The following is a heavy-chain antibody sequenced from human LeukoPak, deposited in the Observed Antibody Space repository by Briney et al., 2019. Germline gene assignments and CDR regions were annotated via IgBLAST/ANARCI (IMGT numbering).Heavy chain of an antibody. CDR1: GFMLSGTW. V-gene: IGHV3-21*01. Sequence: GGSLRLSCAASGFMLSGTWMHWVRQAPGKGLEWVSSISSSSSYIYYADSVKGRFTISRDNAKNSLYLQMNSLRAEDTAVYYCAREGYDGAFDIWGQGTMVTVSS. D-gene: IGHD5-12*01. CDR2: ISSSSSYI. J-gene: IGHJ3*02. CDR3: AREGYDGAFDI.